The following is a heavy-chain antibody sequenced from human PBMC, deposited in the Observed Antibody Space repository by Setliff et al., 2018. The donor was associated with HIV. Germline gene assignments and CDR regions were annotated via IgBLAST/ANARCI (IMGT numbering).Heavy chain of an antibody. Sequence: ASVKVSCKASGYTLSTYGISWVRQAPGQGLEWMGGINVNNGNTNYAQKFQGRLTMTEDTSTDTAYMELSSLRSDDTAMYYCATDPGYSSTWYSESFQHWGQGTLVTVSS. D-gene: IGHD6-13*01. CDR3: ATDPGYSSTWYSESFQH. CDR2: INVNNGNT. V-gene: IGHV1-18*01. J-gene: IGHJ1*01. CDR1: GYTLSTYG.